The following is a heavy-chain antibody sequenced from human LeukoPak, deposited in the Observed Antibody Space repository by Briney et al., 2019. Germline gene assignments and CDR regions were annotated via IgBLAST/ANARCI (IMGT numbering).Heavy chain of an antibody. V-gene: IGHV1-8*01. CDR1: GYTFTSCD. J-gene: IGHJ4*02. D-gene: IGHD6-13*01. CDR2: MNPNSGNT. Sequence: GESLKISCKGSGYTFTSCDINWVRQATGQGLEWMGWMNPNSGNTGYAQKFQGRVTMTRNTSISTAYMELSSLRSEDTAVYYCARVMSQFSSSWYGVGYWGQGTLVTVSS. CDR3: ARVMSQFSSSWYGVGY.